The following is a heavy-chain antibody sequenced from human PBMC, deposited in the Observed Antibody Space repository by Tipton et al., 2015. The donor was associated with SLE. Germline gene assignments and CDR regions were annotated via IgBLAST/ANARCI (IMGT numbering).Heavy chain of an antibody. CDR1: GFTFSGYD. D-gene: IGHD4-17*01. J-gene: IGHJ4*02. CDR3: ARELGDYGFDY. V-gene: IGHV3-13*01. Sequence: SLRLSCAASGFTFSGYDMHWVRHAAGKGLEWVSTIGTAGDTHYPDSVEGRFTVSRENAKNSLYLQMNSLRAGDTAVYYCARELGDYGFDYWGQGTLVTISS. CDR2: IGTAGDT.